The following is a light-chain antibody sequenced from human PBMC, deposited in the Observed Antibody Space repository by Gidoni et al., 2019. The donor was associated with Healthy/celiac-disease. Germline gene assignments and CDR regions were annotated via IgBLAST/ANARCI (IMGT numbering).Light chain of an antibody. Sequence: DIQMTQSPSSLSASVGDRVTITCRASQSMSSYLNWYQQKPGKAPKLLIYAASSLQSGVPSRFSGSGYGTDFTLTISSLQPEDFATYYCQQSYSTPNTCGQGTKLEIK. CDR2: AAS. J-gene: IGKJ2*01. CDR1: QSMSSY. CDR3: QQSYSTPNT. V-gene: IGKV1-39*01.